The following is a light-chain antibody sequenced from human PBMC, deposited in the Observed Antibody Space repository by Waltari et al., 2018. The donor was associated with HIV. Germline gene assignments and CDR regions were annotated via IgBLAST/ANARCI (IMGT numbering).Light chain of an antibody. CDR1: KLGAKY. V-gene: IGLV3-1*01. CDR3: QAWDSDTPKV. J-gene: IGLJ2*01. CDR2: KDG. Sequence: SYELTQPPSVSVSPGQTASITCSGDKLGAKYACWYQQKPGQSPVLVIYKDGKRPSGIPERFSGFNSGNTATLTISGTQAMDEADYYCQAWDSDTPKVFGGGTKLTVL.